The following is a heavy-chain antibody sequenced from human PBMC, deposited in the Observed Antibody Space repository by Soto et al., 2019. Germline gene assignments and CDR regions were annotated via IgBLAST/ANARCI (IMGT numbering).Heavy chain of an antibody. D-gene: IGHD3-22*01. CDR3: ARERRAHYYDTSGYYLDY. J-gene: IGHJ4*02. CDR1: GYTFTSYG. Sequence: GSVNVYFKTSGYTFTSYGISLVRRAPGQGLEWMGWISAYNGNTNYSQKLQGRVTMTTDTSTSTAYMELRSLRSDDTAVYYCARERRAHYYDTSGYYLDYWGQGTLVTVSS. CDR2: ISAYNGNT. V-gene: IGHV1-18*04.